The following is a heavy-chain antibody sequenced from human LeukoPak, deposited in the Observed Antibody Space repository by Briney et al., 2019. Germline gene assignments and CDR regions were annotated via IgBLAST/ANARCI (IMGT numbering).Heavy chain of an antibody. CDR1: GGSISSSGYY. CDR3: ARSTLTIFGVVIYYFDY. Sequence: SETLSLTCTVSGGSISSSGYYWGWIRQPPGKGLEWIGSTYYSGYTYYNPSLKSRVTISVDTSKNQFSLKLSSVTAADTAVYYCARSTLTIFGVVIYYFDYWGQGTLVTVSS. D-gene: IGHD3-3*01. CDR2: TYYSGYT. J-gene: IGHJ4*02. V-gene: IGHV4-39*07.